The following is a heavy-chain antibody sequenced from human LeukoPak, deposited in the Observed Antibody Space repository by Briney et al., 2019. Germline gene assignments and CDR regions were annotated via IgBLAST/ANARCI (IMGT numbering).Heavy chain of an antibody. D-gene: IGHD3-22*01. CDR2: IYHSGST. V-gene: IGHV4-4*02. CDR3: ARVSHYYDSSGYYELWVAFDI. Sequence: SETLSLTCAVSGGSISSSNWWSWVRQPPGKGLEWIGEIYHSGSTNYNPSLKSRVTISVDKSKNQFSLKLSSVTAADTAVYYCARVSHYYDSSGYYELWVAFDIWGQGTMVTVSS. CDR1: GGSISSSNW. J-gene: IGHJ3*02.